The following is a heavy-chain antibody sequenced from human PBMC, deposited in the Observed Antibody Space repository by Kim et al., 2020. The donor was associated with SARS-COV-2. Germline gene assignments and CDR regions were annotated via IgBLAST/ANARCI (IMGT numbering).Heavy chain of an antibody. CDR2: INTNTGNP. V-gene: IGHV7-4-1*02. Sequence: ASVKVSCKASGYTFTTYPLNWVRQAPGQGLEWMGWINTNTGNPTYVQGFTGRFVFSLDKSVRTAYLQISSLQAEDTAVYYCARDGLHDYGTDGTLDHWGQGSLVTVSS. CDR1: GYTFTTYP. J-gene: IGHJ4*02. D-gene: IGHD3-10*01. CDR3: ARDGLHDYGTDGTLDH.